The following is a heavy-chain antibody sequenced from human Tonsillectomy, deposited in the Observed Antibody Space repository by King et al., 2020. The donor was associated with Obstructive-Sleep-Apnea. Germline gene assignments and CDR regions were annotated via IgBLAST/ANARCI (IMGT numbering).Heavy chain of an antibody. CDR1: GFTFSNYA. CDR2: ISGSGGST. Sequence: VQLVESGGGLVQPGGSLRLSCGASGFTFSNYAMSWVRQAPGKGLEWVSVISGSGGSTYYADSVKGRFTISRDNSKNTMSLQMNSLRAEDTAVYYCARETDDYSSSWRPIDYWGQGTLVTVSS. V-gene: IGHV3-23*04. CDR3: ARETDDYSSSWRPIDY. J-gene: IGHJ4*02. D-gene: IGHD6-13*01.